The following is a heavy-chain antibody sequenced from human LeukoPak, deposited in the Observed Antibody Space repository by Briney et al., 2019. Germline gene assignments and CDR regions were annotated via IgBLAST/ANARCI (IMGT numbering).Heavy chain of an antibody. CDR2: IFSNDEK. J-gene: IGHJ5*02. CDR1: GFSLSNARMG. Sequence: SGPTLVNPTEALTLTCTVSGFSLSNARMGVSWIRQPPGKALEWLAHIFSNDEKSYSTSLKSRLTISKDTSKSQVVLTMTNMDPVDTATYYCARSGSYHNWFDPWGQGTLVTVSS. V-gene: IGHV2-26*01. D-gene: IGHD1-26*01. CDR3: ARSGSYHNWFDP.